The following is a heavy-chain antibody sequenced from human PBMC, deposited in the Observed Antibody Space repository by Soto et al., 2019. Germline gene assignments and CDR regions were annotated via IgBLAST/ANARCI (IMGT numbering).Heavy chain of an antibody. D-gene: IGHD6-13*01. CDR3: DRGAAGYYSYCGLDV. CDR2: ISAYNGDT. V-gene: IGHV1-18*01. CDR1: GYTFTNYG. Sequence: ASVKVSCKASGYTFTNYGISWVRQAPGQGLEWMGWISAYNGDTNYAQKFQGRVTMTTDTSTTTAYMELRSLRSDDTAVYYCDRGAAGYYSYCGLDVWGQGTTVTVSS. J-gene: IGHJ6*02.